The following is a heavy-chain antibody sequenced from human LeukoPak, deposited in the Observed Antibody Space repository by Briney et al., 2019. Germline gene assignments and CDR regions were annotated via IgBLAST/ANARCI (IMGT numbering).Heavy chain of an antibody. CDR1: GYTFTGYY. V-gene: IGHV1-2*02. D-gene: IGHD3-3*01. J-gene: IGHJ6*03. CDR3: ARAITIFGVVINYYYYYMDV. Sequence: GASVKVSCKASGYTFTGYYMHWVRQAPGQGLEWMGWINPNSGGTNYAQKFQGRVTMTRDTSISTAYMELSRLRSGDTAVYYCARAITIFGVVINYYYYYMDVWGKGTTVTVSS. CDR2: INPNSGGT.